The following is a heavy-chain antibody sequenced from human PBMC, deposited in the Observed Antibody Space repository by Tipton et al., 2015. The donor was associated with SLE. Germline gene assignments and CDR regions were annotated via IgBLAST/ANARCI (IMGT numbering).Heavy chain of an antibody. V-gene: IGHV4-34*01. D-gene: IGHD6-13*01. CDR2: ISPSGSI. CDR1: GASFSGYY. CDR3: ASWYSSSWYYFDY. J-gene: IGHJ4*02. Sequence: TLSLTCAVYGASFSGYYWNWIRQSPRKGLEWIGEISPSGSINYNPSLKSRVTISVVTSKNQFSLNVSSVTAADTAVYYCASWYSSSWYYFDYWGQGTLVTVSS.